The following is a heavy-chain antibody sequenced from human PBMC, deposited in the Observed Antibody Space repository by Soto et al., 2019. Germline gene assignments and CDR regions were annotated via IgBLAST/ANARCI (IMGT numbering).Heavy chain of an antibody. V-gene: IGHV3-66*01. CDR2: ISNRGDT. D-gene: IGHD2-15*01. Sequence: GGLLRLSCTASGFTVSDTYVNWVRQAPGKGLEWVSVISNRGDTHYADSVRGGFSLSRDISDNTLHLQMNNLRVEDTAVYYCAREPRYCRGGSCSITGDAYDIWGQGTMVTVSS. J-gene: IGHJ3*02. CDR3: AREPRYCRGGSCSITGDAYDI. CDR1: GFTVSDTY.